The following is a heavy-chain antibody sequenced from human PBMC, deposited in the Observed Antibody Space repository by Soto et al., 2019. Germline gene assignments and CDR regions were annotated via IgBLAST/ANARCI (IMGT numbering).Heavy chain of an antibody. V-gene: IGHV1-69*12. D-gene: IGHD2-2*01. J-gene: IGHJ6*02. CDR3: ARHVPAAGYYYGMDV. CDR1: GGTFSSYA. Sequence: QVQLVQSGAEVKKPGSSVKVSCKASGGTFSSYAISWVRQAPGQGLEWMGGIIPIFGTANYAQKFQGRVTITADEPRSTADMELSSLRSGDPAVYYCARHVPAAGYYYGMDVWGQGTTVTVSS. CDR2: IIPIFGTA.